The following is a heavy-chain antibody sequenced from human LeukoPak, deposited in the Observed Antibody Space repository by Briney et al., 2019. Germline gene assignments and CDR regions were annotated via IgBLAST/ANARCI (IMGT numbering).Heavy chain of an antibody. CDR1: GGTFSSYA. CDR3: ARDFGLLSSSGYYYDAFDI. V-gene: IGHV1-69*13. CDR2: IIPIFGTA. D-gene: IGHD3-22*01. J-gene: IGHJ3*02. Sequence: SVKVSCKASGGTFSSYAISWVRQAPGQGLEWMGGIIPIFGTANYAQKFQGRVTITADESTSTAYMELSSMRSEDTAVYYCARDFGLLSSSGYYYDAFDIWGQGTMVTVSS.